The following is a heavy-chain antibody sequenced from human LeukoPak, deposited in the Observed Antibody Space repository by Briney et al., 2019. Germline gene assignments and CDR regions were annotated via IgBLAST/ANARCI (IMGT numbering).Heavy chain of an antibody. CDR3: ARNLIPEQLVLNF. V-gene: IGHV4-4*07. CDR2: IYTSGST. Sequence: SETLSLTCTVSGGSISSYYWSWIRQPAGKGLEWIGRIYTSGSTNYNPSLKSRVTMSVDTSKNQFTLNLKSVTPEDTAVYYCARNLIPEQLVLNFWGQGTLVTVSS. CDR1: GGSISSYY. J-gene: IGHJ4*02. D-gene: IGHD6-13*01.